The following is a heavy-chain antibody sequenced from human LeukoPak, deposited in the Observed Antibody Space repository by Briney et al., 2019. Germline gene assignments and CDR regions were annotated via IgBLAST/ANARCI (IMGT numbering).Heavy chain of an antibody. V-gene: IGHV4-59*01. CDR2: IYHTGST. Sequence: SETLSLTCTVSGGSISNYYWSWIRQPPGKGLEWFGYIYHTGSTYYNPSLKSRVTISVDTSKNQFSLRLSSVTAADTAVYYCAGGGDSGGYYYPMFDYWGQGTLVTVSS. J-gene: IGHJ4*02. CDR1: GGSISNYY. CDR3: AGGGDSGGYYYPMFDY. D-gene: IGHD3-22*01.